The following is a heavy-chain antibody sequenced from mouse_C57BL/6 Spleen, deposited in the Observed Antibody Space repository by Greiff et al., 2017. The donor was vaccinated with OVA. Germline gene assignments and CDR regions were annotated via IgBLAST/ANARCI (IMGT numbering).Heavy chain of an antibody. D-gene: IGHD2-4*01. Sequence: QVQLQQPGAELVKPGASVKLSCKASGYTFTSYWMHWVKQRPGQGLEWIGMIHPNSGSTSYNEKFKGKATLTVDKSSSTAYMQLSSLTSEDSAVXYSATDWERAWFAYWGQGTLVTVSA. CDR3: ATDWERAWFAY. J-gene: IGHJ3*01. CDR2: IHPNSGST. CDR1: GYTFTSYW. V-gene: IGHV1-64*01.